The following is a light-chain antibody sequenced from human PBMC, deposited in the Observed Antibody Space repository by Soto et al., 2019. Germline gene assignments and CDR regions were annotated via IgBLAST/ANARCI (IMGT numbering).Light chain of an antibody. J-gene: IGKJ5*01. CDR1: QDVSTW. CDR3: QQVNSFPPT. V-gene: IGKV1D-12*01. Sequence: DIQMTQSPSSVSASVGDRVTSTCRASQDVSTWLAWYQQKPGKAPQLLIYAASSLQSGVPSRFSGSGSGAEFTLTISSLQPEDFATYFCQQVNSFPPTFGQGTRLEIK. CDR2: AAS.